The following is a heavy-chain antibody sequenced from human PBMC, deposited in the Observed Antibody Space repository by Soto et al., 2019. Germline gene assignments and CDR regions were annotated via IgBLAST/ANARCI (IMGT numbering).Heavy chain of an antibody. Sequence: GGSLRLSCAASGFTFSSYARHWVRQAPGKGLEWVAVISYDGSNKYYADSVKGGFTISRDNTKNTLYLQMNSLSAEDTAVYYCAREEDTAMNDWGQGTLVTVSS. CDR2: ISYDGSNK. D-gene: IGHD5-18*01. V-gene: IGHV3-30-3*01. J-gene: IGHJ4*02. CDR3: AREEDTAMND. CDR1: GFTFSSYA.